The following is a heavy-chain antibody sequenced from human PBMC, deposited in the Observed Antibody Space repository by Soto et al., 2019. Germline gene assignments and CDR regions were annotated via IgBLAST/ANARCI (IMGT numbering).Heavy chain of an antibody. D-gene: IGHD3-22*01. CDR2: ISGSGGST. CDR3: AKESFYDSSGYPSPFDY. V-gene: IGHV3-23*01. CDR1: GFTFSSYA. J-gene: IGHJ4*02. Sequence: GGSLRLSCAASGFTFSSYAMSWVRQAPGKGLEWVSAISGSGGSTYYADSVKGRFTISRDNSKNTLYLQMNSLRAEDTAVYYCAKESFYDSSGYPSPFDYWGQGTLVTVSS.